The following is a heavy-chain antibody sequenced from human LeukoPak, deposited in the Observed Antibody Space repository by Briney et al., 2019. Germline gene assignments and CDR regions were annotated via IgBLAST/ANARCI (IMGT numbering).Heavy chain of an antibody. D-gene: IGHD2-8*02. J-gene: IGHJ4*01. Sequence: GGSLRLSCAASGFAISTYAMAWVRQAPGKGLEWISSLSSGRSPSYSDSLEGRLTMSSDNAKNTLYLQMDNLRGEDTAMYYCARQLGYCAAGTCYFDSWGHGTQVTVSS. CDR1: GFAISTYA. V-gene: IGHV3-69-1*01. CDR2: LSSGRSP. CDR3: ARQLGYCAAGTCYFDS.